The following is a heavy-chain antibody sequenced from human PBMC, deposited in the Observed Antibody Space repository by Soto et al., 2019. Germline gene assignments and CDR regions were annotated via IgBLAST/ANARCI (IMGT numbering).Heavy chain of an antibody. D-gene: IGHD6-13*01. CDR1: GGSISSSSYY. V-gene: IGHV4-39*01. CDR3: ASGRLRVAARKLNWFDP. J-gene: IGHJ5*02. Sequence: SETLSLTCTVSGGSISSSSYYWGWIRQPPGKGLEWIGSIYYSGSTYYNPSLKSRVTISVDTSKNQFSLKLSSVTAADTAVYYCASGRLRVAARKLNWFDPWGQGTLVTVSS. CDR2: IYYSGST.